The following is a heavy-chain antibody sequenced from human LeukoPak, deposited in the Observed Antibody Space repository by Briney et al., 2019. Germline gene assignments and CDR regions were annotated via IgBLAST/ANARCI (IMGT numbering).Heavy chain of an antibody. V-gene: IGHV4-59*01. CDR2: IYYSGST. CDR3: ARVWSEATSWFDS. D-gene: IGHD2-21*01. CDR1: GGSISSNS. Sequence: SETLSLTCNVSGGSISSNSWSWIRQPPGKGLEWIGYIYYSGSTNYNPSLKSRVTISVDTSKNQLSLKLSSVTAADTAVYYCARVWSEATSWFDSWGQGTLVTVSS. J-gene: IGHJ5*01.